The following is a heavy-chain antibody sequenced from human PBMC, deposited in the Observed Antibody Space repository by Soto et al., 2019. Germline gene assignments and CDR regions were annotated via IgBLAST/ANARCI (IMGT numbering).Heavy chain of an antibody. D-gene: IGHD2-15*01. J-gene: IGHJ4*02. CDR2: IIPIFGTS. CDR3: AREDVVIAAKSITAGFDY. V-gene: IGHV1-69*12. CDR1: GGSFSSYA. Sequence: QVQLVQSGAEVKKPGSSVKVSCKASGGSFSSYAINWVRQAPGQGLDWMGGIIPIFGTSNYAQKFQGRVTITADESTSTAYMELSSLRSEDTAVYYCAREDVVIAAKSITAGFDYWGQGTLVTVSS.